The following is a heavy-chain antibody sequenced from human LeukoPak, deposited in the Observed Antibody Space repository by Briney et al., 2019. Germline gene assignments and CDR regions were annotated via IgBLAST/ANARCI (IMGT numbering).Heavy chain of an antibody. CDR1: GGSISNYY. V-gene: IGHV4-59*12. D-gene: IGHD6-13*01. J-gene: IGHJ5*02. Sequence: SETLSLTCSVSGGSISNYYWSWIRQPPGKGLEWIGYIYHSGSTYYNPSLKSRVTISVDRSKNQFSLKLSSVTAADTAVYYCAREYSGSWVTMETNWFDPWGQGTLVTVSS. CDR2: IYHSGST. CDR3: AREYSGSWVTMETNWFDP.